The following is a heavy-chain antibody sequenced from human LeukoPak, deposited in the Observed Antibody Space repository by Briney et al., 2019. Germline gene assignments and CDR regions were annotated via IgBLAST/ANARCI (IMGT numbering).Heavy chain of an antibody. J-gene: IGHJ6*02. V-gene: IGHV1-18*01. CDR1: GYTFTSYG. CDR3: ARDMVRGAYFLYGMDV. Sequence: RAPVKVSCKASGYTFTSYGISWVRQAPGQGLEWMGWISAYNGNTNYAQKLQGRVTMTTDTSTSTAYMELRSLRSDDTAVYYCARDMVRGAYFLYGMDVWGQGTTVTVSS. CDR2: ISAYNGNT. D-gene: IGHD3-10*01.